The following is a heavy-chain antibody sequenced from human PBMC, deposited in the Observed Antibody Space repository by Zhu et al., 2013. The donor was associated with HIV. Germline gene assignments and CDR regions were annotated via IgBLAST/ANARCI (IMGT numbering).Heavy chain of an antibody. J-gene: IGHJ4*02. Sequence: QVQLVQSGAEVKKPGASVKVSCKASGYTFTSYGITWVRQAPGQGLEWMGGIIPIFGTANYAQKFQGRVTITADESTSTAYMELSSLRSEDTAMYYCARDLSGSSRGGYFDDWGQGTLVTVSS. CDR2: IIPIFGTA. D-gene: IGHD1-26*01. V-gene: IGHV1-69*13. CDR1: GYTFTSYG. CDR3: ARDLSGSSRGGYFDD.